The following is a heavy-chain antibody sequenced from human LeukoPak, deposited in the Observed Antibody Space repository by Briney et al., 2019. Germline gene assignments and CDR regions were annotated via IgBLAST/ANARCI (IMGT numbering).Heavy chain of an antibody. V-gene: IGHV4-39*07. CDR3: ARGRYYDFWSGYGHWFDP. Sequence: PSETLTLTCTVSGGSISSSSYYWGRNRQPPGKGLEWIGSIYYSGMTYYNPSLKSRVTISVDTSKSQFSLKLSSVTAAGTAVYYCARGRYYDFWSGYGHWFDPWGQGTLVTVSS. D-gene: IGHD3-3*01. CDR2: IYYSGMT. J-gene: IGHJ5*02. CDR1: GGSISSSSYY.